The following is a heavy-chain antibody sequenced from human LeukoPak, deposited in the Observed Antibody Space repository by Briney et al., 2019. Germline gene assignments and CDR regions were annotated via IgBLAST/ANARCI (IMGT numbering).Heavy chain of an antibody. CDR2: ISGSGGSP. V-gene: IGHV3-23*01. CDR1: GFTFSNHA. Sequence: PGGSLRLSCAASGFTFSNHAMNWVRQAPGKGLEWVSTISGSGGSPYYADSVKGRFTISRDNSKNTVYLQMDSLRAEDTAVYYCAKRSPFYFDYWGQGTLVTVSS. CDR3: AKRSPFYFDY. D-gene: IGHD1-26*01. J-gene: IGHJ4*02.